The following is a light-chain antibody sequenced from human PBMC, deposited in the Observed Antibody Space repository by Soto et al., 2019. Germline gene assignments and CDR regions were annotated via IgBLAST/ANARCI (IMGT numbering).Light chain of an antibody. Sequence: EIVLTQSPATLSLSPGESATLSCRASQSVISYLAWYRQKPGQAPRRLIYDTSNRATGVPARFSGSGSGTDFTLTLSSLGPEDFAVYCCQHRSKWPIVTVGPGTKVDIK. CDR1: QSVISY. J-gene: IGKJ3*01. CDR3: QHRSKWPIVT. CDR2: DTS. V-gene: IGKV3-11*01.